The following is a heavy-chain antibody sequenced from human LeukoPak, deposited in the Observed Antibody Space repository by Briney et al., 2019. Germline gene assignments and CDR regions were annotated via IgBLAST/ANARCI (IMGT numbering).Heavy chain of an antibody. Sequence: PSETLSLTCIVSGGSIRGYDWSWIRQPPGKGLEWIGYISYTGSTNYNPSLKSRVTMSGDTPKNQFSLKLSSVTAADTAVYYCVRVGGSPLGALDIWGQGTMVTVSS. V-gene: IGHV4-59*01. CDR1: GGSIRGYD. CDR2: ISYTGST. CDR3: VRVGGSPLGALDI. J-gene: IGHJ3*02.